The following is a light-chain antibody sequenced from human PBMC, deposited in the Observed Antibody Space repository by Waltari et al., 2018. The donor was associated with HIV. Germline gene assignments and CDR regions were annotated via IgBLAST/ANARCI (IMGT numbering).Light chain of an antibody. CDR3: QQYYTRPYT. Sequence: DFVMTQSPDSLAVSLGERATISCRSSQTVLWSNNRNYLAWYQHKPGQPPKVLVYWASIRESGVPDRFSGSWSGTDFTLTISDVQAEDVAVYYCQQYYTRPYTFGQGTKLEIK. CDR2: WAS. J-gene: IGKJ2*01. V-gene: IGKV4-1*01. CDR1: QTVLWSNNRNY.